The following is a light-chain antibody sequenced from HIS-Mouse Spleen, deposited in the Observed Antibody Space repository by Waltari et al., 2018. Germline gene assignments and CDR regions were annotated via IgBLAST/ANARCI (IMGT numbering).Light chain of an antibody. V-gene: IGLV2-11*01. CDR1: SSDVGGYNY. CDR3: CSYAGSYPVV. J-gene: IGLJ2*01. CDR2: DVS. Sequence: QSALTQPRSVSGSPGQSVTISCTGTSSDVGGYNYVSWYQQHPGKAPKLMIYDVSKRPSGVPDRCAGSKSGNPASLTISGLQAEDEADYYCCSYAGSYPVVFGGGTKLTVL.